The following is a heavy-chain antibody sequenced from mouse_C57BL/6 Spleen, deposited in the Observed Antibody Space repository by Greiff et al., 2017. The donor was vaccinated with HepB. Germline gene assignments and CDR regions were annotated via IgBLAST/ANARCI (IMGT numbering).Heavy chain of an antibody. V-gene: IGHV1-82*01. CDR1: GYAFSSSW. J-gene: IGHJ2*01. CDR3: ATPSYYGSSYVLDY. CDR2: IYPGDGDT. D-gene: IGHD1-1*01. Sequence: VQLQQSGPELVKPGASVKISCKASGYAFSSSWMNWVKQRPGQGLEWIGRIYPGDGDTNYTGKFKGKATLTADKSSSTAYMQLSSLTSEDSAVFCCATPSYYGSSYVLDYWGQGTTLTVSS.